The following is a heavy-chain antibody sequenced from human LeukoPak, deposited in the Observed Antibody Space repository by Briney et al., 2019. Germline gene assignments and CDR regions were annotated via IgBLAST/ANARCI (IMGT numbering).Heavy chain of an antibody. V-gene: IGHV3-23*01. CDR1: EFTFSNYA. D-gene: IGHD1-1*01. CDR2: ISNSDSST. Sequence: GGSLRLSCAASEFTFSNYAMSWVRQAPGKGLEWVSTISNSDSSTYYADSVKGRFTISRDNSENTLYLQMNGLTAEDTAIYYCAKATGTLGNWGQGTLVTVSS. J-gene: IGHJ4*02. CDR3: AKATGTLGN.